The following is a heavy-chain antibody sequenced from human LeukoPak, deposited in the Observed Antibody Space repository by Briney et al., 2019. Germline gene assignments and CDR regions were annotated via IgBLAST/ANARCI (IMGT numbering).Heavy chain of an antibody. D-gene: IGHD2-2*01. V-gene: IGHV1-2*06. CDR2: INPNSGGT. Sequence: GASVKVSCKASGYTFTGYYVHWVRQAPGQGLEWMGRINPNSGGTNYAQKFQGRVTMTRDTSISTAYMELSRLRSDDTAVYYCARGRYCSSTSCFYVDYWGQGTLVTVSS. J-gene: IGHJ4*02. CDR3: ARGRYCSSTSCFYVDY. CDR1: GYTFTGYY.